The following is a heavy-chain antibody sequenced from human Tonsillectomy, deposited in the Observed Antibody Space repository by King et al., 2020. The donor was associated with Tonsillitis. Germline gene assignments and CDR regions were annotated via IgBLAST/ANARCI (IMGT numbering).Heavy chain of an antibody. CDR3: AINEANYDFWSGYFYFDY. J-gene: IGHJ4*02. CDR1: GFTFSDYY. Sequence: VQLVESGGGLVKPGGSLRLSCAASGFTFSDYYMSWIRQAPGKGLEWVSYISSRCSTIYYADSVKGRFTISRDNAKNSLYLQMNSLRAEDTAVYYCAINEANYDFWSGYFYFDYWGQGTLVTVSS. CDR2: ISSRCSTI. V-gene: IGHV3-11*01. D-gene: IGHD3-3*01.